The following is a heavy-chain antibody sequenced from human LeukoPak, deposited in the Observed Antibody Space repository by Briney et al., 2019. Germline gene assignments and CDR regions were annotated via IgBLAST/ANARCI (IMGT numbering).Heavy chain of an antibody. D-gene: IGHD7-27*01. V-gene: IGHV3-23*01. CDR3: ARDLVVFTLGNNYYMDV. CDR2: ISGAGGTT. CDR1: GFTFSSYS. Sequence: GGSLRLSCAASGFTFSSYSMKWVRQTPGKGLEWVSSISGAGGTTYYADSVKGRFTISRDNARNSLYLQMNSLRAEDTAVYYCARDLVVFTLGNNYYMDVWGKGTTVTISS. J-gene: IGHJ6*03.